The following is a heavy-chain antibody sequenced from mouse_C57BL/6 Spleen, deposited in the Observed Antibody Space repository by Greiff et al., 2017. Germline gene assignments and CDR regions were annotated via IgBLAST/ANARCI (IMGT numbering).Heavy chain of an antibody. CDR2: IDPSDSYT. Sequence: QVQLKESGAELVRPGTSVKLSCKASGYTFTSYWMHWVKQRPGQGLEWIGVIDPSDSYTNYNQKFKGKATLTVDTSSSTAYMQLSSLTSEDSAVYYCASYGSSLYAMDYWGQGTSVTVSS. CDR1: GYTFTSYW. CDR3: ASYGSSLYAMDY. V-gene: IGHV1-59*01. D-gene: IGHD1-1*01. J-gene: IGHJ4*01.